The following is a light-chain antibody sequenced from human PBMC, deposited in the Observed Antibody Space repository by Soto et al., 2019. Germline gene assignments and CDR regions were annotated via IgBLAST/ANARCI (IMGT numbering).Light chain of an antibody. CDR1: QDISND. Sequence: DIQMTQSPSSLSASVGDRVTITCQASQDISNDLNWYQQKPGKAPKLLSYDASNLETGVPSRFSGSGSGTDFTFTISSLQPEDIATYYCQQYDNLPGTFGQGTKVEI. CDR3: QQYDNLPGT. CDR2: DAS. J-gene: IGKJ1*01. V-gene: IGKV1-33*01.